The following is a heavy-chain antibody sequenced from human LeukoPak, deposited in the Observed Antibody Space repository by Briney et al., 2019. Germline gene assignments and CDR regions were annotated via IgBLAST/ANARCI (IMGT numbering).Heavy chain of an antibody. V-gene: IGHV3-21*01. J-gene: IGHJ3*02. D-gene: IGHD5-12*01. CDR3: AKRKYSDSDLRAFDI. Sequence: PGGSLRLSCAASGFTFTNYHMDWVRQAPGKGLEWVSFLSSSSDYISYADSVKGRFTISRDNAKNSLFLQMNSLRAEDTAIYYCAKRKYSDSDLRAFDIRGQGTMVTVSS. CDR2: LSSSSDYI. CDR1: GFTFTNYH.